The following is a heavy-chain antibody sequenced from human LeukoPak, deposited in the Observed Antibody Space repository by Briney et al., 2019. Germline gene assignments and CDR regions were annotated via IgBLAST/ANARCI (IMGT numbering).Heavy chain of an antibody. CDR1: GFTFSSYW. CDR3: ARGRYIYDILTGYANWFDP. D-gene: IGHD3-9*01. Sequence: AGGSLRLSCAAAGFTFSSYWMSWVRQAPGKGLEWVANIKQDGSEKYYVDSVKGRFTISRDNAKTSPYLQMNSLRAEDTAVYYCARGRYIYDILTGYANWFDPWGQGTLVTVSS. V-gene: IGHV3-7*02. CDR2: IKQDGSEK. J-gene: IGHJ5*02.